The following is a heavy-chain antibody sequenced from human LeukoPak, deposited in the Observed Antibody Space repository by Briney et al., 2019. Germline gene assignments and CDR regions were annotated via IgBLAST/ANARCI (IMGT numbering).Heavy chain of an antibody. CDR2: TNSGGTST. CDR1: GFPFSGFS. Sequence: GSLRLSCATAGFPFSGFSMSWVRQAPGKGLEWISTTNSGGTSTYYAESVKGRFTISRDNSKNTLYLQMSSLRVEDTAVYYCAKQSYARSLGEGGPGTLVSVSS. J-gene: IGHJ4*02. D-gene: IGHD2-8*01. V-gene: IGHV3-23*01. CDR3: AKQSYARSLGE.